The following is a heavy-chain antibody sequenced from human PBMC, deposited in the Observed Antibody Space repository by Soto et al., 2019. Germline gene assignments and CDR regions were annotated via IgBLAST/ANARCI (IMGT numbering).Heavy chain of an antibody. V-gene: IGHV4-30-4*01. CDR3: ARFIPPTADYDFWHGYYTHDY. CDR2: IYYSGST. Sequence: QVQFQESGPGLVKPSQTLSLTCTVSGGSITSGDYYWSWIRQPPGKGLEWIGYIYYSGSTYYSPSLRVLVTISVAPARHQFSRNLDSVSAAATAVYYCARFIPPTADYDFWHGYYTHDYWGQGTRVTVSS. J-gene: IGHJ4*02. CDR1: GGSITSGDYY. D-gene: IGHD3-3*01.